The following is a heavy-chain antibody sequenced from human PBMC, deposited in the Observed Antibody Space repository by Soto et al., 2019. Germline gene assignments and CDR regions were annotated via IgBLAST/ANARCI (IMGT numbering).Heavy chain of an antibody. CDR3: ARGEFTTVNTYYFDX. CDR2: INHSGRT. Sequence: KPSETLSLTFAVYTGSFSGYYWSWIRQPPGKGLEWILEINHSGRTNYNQSLKSRVTISADTSKNQFSLTLTSVTAADTAAYYCARGEFTTVNTYYFDXWAQGTLVTVSX. D-gene: IGHD4-17*01. CDR1: TGSFSGYY. V-gene: IGHV4-34*01. J-gene: IGHJ4*02.